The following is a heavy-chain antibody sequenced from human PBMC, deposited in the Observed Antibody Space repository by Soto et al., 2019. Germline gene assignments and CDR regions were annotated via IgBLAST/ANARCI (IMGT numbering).Heavy chain of an antibody. CDR1: GYTFTSYG. V-gene: IGHV1-18*01. Sequence: ASVKVSCKASGYTFTSYGISWVRQAPGQGLEWMGWISAYNGNTNYAQKLQGRVTMTTDTSTSTAYMELRSLRSDDTAVYYCARGGRITIFGVVWFAFDIWGQGKMVTVSS. J-gene: IGHJ3*02. CDR3: ARGGRITIFGVVWFAFDI. D-gene: IGHD3-3*01. CDR2: ISAYNGNT.